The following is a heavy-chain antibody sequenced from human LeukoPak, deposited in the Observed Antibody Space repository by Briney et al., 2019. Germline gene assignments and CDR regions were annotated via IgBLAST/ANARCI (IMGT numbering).Heavy chain of an antibody. CDR3: ARRRGPSSKYCSGGSCYSGWFDP. CDR1: GGSFSGYY. Sequence: SETLSLTCAVYGGSFSGYYWSWIRQPPGKGLEWIGEINHSGSTSYNPSLKSRVTISVDTSKNQFSLKLSSVTAADTAVYYCARRRGPSSKYCSGGSCYSGWFDPWGQGTLVTVSS. CDR2: INHSGST. J-gene: IGHJ5*02. V-gene: IGHV4-34*01. D-gene: IGHD2-15*01.